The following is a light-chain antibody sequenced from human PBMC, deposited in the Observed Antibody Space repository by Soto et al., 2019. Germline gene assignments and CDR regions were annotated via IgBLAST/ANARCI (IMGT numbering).Light chain of an antibody. CDR1: QSVSSN. V-gene: IGKV3-15*01. CDR3: QQYNNCPPERYT. Sequence: EIVMTQSPATLSVSPGERATLSCRASQSVSSNLAWSPQKPGQAPRLLIYGASTRATGIPARFSGSGSGTEFTLTISSLQSEDFAVYYCQQYNNCPPERYTFGQGTKLEIK. J-gene: IGKJ2*01. CDR2: GAS.